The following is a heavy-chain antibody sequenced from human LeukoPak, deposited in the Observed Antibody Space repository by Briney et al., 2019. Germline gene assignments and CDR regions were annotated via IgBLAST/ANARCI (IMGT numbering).Heavy chain of an antibody. CDR1: GYSFISYW. D-gene: IGHD3-9*01. V-gene: IGHV5-51*01. J-gene: IGHJ6*02. CDR3: ARPRYDIRYGMDV. Sequence: GESLKTSCRGSGYSFISYWIGWVRQLPGKGLEWMGVIYPGESDTRYSMSFKGQSTISGDKLIRQASLKWGGLKASDTAMYYCARPRYDIRYGMDVWGRRTTVAGAS. CDR2: IYPGESDT.